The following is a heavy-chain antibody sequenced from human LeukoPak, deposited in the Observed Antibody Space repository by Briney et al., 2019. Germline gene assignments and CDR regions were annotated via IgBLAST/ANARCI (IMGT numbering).Heavy chain of an antibody. CDR1: GFTFSSYW. J-gene: IGHJ4*02. CDR3: AREGITATADY. D-gene: IGHD6-13*01. CDR2: IKQDGSEK. V-gene: IGHV3-7*01. Sequence: GGSLRLSCAASGFTFSSYWMSWVRQAPGKGLEWVANIKQDGSEKYYVDSVKGRFTISRDNAKNSLYLHLNSLRAEDTAVYYCAREGITATADYWGQGNLIIVSS.